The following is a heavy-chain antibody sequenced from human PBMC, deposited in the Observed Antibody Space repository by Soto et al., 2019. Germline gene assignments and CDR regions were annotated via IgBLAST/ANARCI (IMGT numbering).Heavy chain of an antibody. D-gene: IGHD2-2*01. CDR1: GGSISSSSYY. V-gene: IGHV4-39*01. J-gene: IGHJ4*02. CDR3: ARPGGRYAADYCVDED. Sequence: SETLSLTCTVSGGSISSSSYYWGWIRQPPGKGLEWIGSIYYSGSTYYNPSLKSRVTISVDTSKNQFSLKLRSVTAADTAVYYCARPGGRYAADYCVDEDWGQGTLVTVSS. CDR2: IYYSGST.